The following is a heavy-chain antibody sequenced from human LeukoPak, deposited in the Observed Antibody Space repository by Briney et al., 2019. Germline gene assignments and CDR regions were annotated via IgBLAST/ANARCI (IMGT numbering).Heavy chain of an antibody. CDR2: IYYSGST. CDR3: AAMEWLPGAYFDY. Sequence: SETLSLTCTVSGGSINSYYWSWLRQPPGKGLEWIGYIYYSGSTNYNPSLKSRVTMSVDTSKNQFSLKLSSVTAADTAVYYCAAMEWLPGAYFDYWGQGTLVTVSS. CDR1: GGSINSYY. J-gene: IGHJ4*02. V-gene: IGHV4-59*01. D-gene: IGHD3-3*01.